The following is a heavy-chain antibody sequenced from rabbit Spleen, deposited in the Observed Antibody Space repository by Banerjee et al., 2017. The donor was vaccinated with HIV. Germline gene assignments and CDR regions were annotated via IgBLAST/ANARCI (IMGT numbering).Heavy chain of an antibody. D-gene: IGHD6-1*01. CDR1: GFSFSGSGY. V-gene: IGHV1S45*01. J-gene: IGHJ4*01. CDR3: ARDSIYANFFSIAYALDL. Sequence: QEQLVESGGGLVQPEGSLTLTCTASGFSFSGSGYMCWVRQAPGKGLEWIGCIDAVGSPNTYYARWAKGRFTISRTSSTTVTLQMTSLTAADTATYFCARDSIYANFFSIAYALDLWGPGTLVTVS. CDR2: IDAVGSPNT.